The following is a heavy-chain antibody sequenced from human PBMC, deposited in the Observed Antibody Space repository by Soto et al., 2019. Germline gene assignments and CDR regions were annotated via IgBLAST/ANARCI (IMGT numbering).Heavy chain of an antibody. J-gene: IGHJ4*02. CDR3: ARDRGFVGPGYFDY. Sequence: GGSLRLSCAASGFTFSSYGMHWVRQAPGKGLEWVAVIWYDGSNKYYADSVKGRFTISRDNSKNTLYLQMNSLRAEDTAVYYCARDRGFVGPGYFDYWGQGTLVTVSS. D-gene: IGHD6-25*01. V-gene: IGHV3-33*01. CDR2: IWYDGSNK. CDR1: GFTFSSYG.